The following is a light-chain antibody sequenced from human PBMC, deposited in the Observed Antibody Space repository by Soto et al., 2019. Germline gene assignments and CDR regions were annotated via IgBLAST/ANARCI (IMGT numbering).Light chain of an antibody. CDR3: SSYTSSSTHV. V-gene: IGLV2-14*01. Sequence: QSARKSASSVSATPGQSITISFPGNSSEVGGYNYVSWYQQHPGKAPKLMIYDVRNRPSGVSDRFSGSKSGNTASLTISGLQAEDEADYYCSSYTSSSTHVFGTEIRVTVL. CDR1: SSEVGGYNY. CDR2: DVR. J-gene: IGLJ1*01.